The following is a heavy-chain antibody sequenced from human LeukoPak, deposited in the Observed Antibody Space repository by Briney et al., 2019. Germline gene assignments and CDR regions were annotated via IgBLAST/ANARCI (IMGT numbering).Heavy chain of an antibody. CDR2: IKPDGSGE. CDR1: GFTFSSYW. Sequence: GGSLRLSCAASGFTFSSYWMSWVRQAPGKGLEWVANIKPDGSGEYYVDSLKGRFTISRDNAENSLFLQMNNLRVDDTAVYYCARSGGYGWDYWGQGAVVTVSS. CDR3: ARSGGYGWDY. D-gene: IGHD5-12*01. V-gene: IGHV3-7*01. J-gene: IGHJ4*02.